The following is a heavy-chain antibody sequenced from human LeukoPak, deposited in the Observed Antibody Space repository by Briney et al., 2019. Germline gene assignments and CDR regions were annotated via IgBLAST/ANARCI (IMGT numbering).Heavy chain of an antibody. J-gene: IGHJ4*02. CDR2: ILPIFGTA. Sequence: SVKVSCKASGGTFNSYAISWVRQAPGQGLEWMGGILPIFGTANYAQKFQGRVAITADESTSPAYMELSSLRPEDTAVYYCARRNDSSGIDYFDYWGQGTLVTVSS. CDR1: GGTFNSYA. CDR3: ARRNDSSGIDYFDY. V-gene: IGHV1-69*13. D-gene: IGHD6-19*01.